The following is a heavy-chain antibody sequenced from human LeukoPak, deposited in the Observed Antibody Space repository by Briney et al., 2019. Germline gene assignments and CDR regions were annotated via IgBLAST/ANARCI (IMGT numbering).Heavy chain of an antibody. CDR2: INPSGGST. D-gene: IGHD4-23*01. V-gene: IGHV1-46*01. J-gene: IGHJ4*02. CDR3: ASGTTVVTIDY. Sequence: ASVNVSCKASGYTFTSYYMHWVRQAPGQGREWMGIINPSGGSTSYAQKFQGRVTMTRHTSTSTVYMEPSSLRSEDTAVYYCASGTTVVTIDYWGQGTLVTVSS. CDR1: GYTFTSYY.